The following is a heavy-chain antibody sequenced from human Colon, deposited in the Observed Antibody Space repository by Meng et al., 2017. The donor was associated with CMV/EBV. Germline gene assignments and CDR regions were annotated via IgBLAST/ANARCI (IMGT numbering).Heavy chain of an antibody. D-gene: IGHD1-1*01. CDR3: AKEGVEIEPFFDY. Sequence: GESLKISCVVSGFPISSYGMHWVRQAPGKGLEWVAYIRHDGSKKDYADSVKGRFTVSRDNSKNTVYLQMDSLRVEDTAVFYCAKEGVEIEPFFDYWGQGTLVTVS. J-gene: IGHJ4*02. V-gene: IGHV3-30*02. CDR1: GFPISSYG. CDR2: IRHDGSKK.